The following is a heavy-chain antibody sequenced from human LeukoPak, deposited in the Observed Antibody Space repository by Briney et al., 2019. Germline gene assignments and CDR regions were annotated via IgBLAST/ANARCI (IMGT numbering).Heavy chain of an antibody. J-gene: IGHJ4*02. CDR2: ISGSGGST. V-gene: IGHV3-23*01. CDR3: AKVLFSIAVAGWFDY. D-gene: IGHD6-19*01. Sequence: GGSLRLSCAASGFTSSSYAMSWVRQAPGKGLEWVSAISGSGGSTYYADSVKGRFTISRDNSKNTLYLQMNSLRAEDTAVYYCAKVLFSIAVAGWFDYWGQGTLVTVSS. CDR1: GFTSSSYA.